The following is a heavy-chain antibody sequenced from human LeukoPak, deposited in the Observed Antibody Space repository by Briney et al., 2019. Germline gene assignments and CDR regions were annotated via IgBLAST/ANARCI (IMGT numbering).Heavy chain of an antibody. J-gene: IGHJ3*02. CDR1: GFTFSSYG. D-gene: IGHD3-22*01. CDR2: ISYDGSNK. CDR3: AKPPYYDSSGYTAFDI. Sequence: GRSLRLSCAASGFTFSSYGMHWVRQAPGKGLEWVAVISYDGSNKYYADSVKGRFTISRDNSKNTLYLQMNSLRAEDTAVYYCAKPPYYDSSGYTAFDIWGQGTMVTASS. V-gene: IGHV3-30*18.